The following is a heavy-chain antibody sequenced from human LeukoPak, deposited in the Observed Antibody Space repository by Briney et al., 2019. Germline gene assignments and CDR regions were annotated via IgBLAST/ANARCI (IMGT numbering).Heavy chain of an antibody. V-gene: IGHV1-24*01. CDR1: GYTLTELS. D-gene: IGHD3-10*02. CDR2: FDPEDGET. Sequence: ASVKVSCKVSGYTLTELSIHWVRQAPGKGLEWMGGFDPEDGETIYAQKFQGRVTMTEDTSTDTAYMELSSLRAEDTAVYYCAELGITMIGGVWGKGTTVTISS. J-gene: IGHJ6*04. CDR3: AELGITMIGGV.